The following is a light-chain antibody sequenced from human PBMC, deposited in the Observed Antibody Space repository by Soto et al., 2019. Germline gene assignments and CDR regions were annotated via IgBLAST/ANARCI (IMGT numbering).Light chain of an antibody. CDR1: SSNIGAGYD. CDR3: QSYDSSLSGSV. J-gene: IGLJ7*01. V-gene: IGLV1-40*01. Sequence: QSVLTKPPSVSGAPGQRVTISCTGTSSNIGAGYDVHWYQQLPGTAPKLLIYGNSNRPSGFPDRFSGSKSGTSASLAITGLQAEDEADYYCQSYDSSLSGSVFGGGTQLTVL. CDR2: GNS.